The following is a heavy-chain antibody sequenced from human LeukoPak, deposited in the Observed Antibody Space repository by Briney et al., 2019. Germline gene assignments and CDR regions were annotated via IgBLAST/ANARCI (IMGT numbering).Heavy chain of an antibody. CDR3: AKDLAECSGSYYDY. V-gene: IGHV3-30*18. J-gene: IGHJ4*02. CDR2: ISYDGSNK. Sequence: GRSLRLSCAASGFTFSSYGMHWVRQAPGKGLEWVAVISYDGSNKYYADSVKGRFTISRDNSKNTLYLQINSLRAEDTAVYYCAKDLAECSGSYYDYWGQGTLVTVSS. CDR1: GFTFSSYG. D-gene: IGHD3-10*02.